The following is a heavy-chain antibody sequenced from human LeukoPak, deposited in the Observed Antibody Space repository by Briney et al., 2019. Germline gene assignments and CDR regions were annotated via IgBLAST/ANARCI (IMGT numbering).Heavy chain of an antibody. Sequence: ASVKVSCKASGYTFTSYYMHWVRQAPGQGLEWMGIINPSGGSTSYAQKFQGRVTMTRDTSTSTVYMELSSLRSDDTAVYYCARRHDSSGYYPTADAFDIWGQGTMVTVSS. V-gene: IGHV1-46*01. CDR2: INPSGGST. CDR1: GYTFTSYY. J-gene: IGHJ3*02. D-gene: IGHD3-22*01. CDR3: ARRHDSSGYYPTADAFDI.